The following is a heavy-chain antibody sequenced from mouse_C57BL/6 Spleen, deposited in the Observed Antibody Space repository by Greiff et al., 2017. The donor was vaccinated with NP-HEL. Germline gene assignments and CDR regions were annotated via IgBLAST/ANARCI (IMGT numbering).Heavy chain of an antibody. V-gene: IGHV1-80*01. Sequence: VQLQQSGAELVKPGASVKISCKASGYAFSSYWMNWVKQRPGKGLEWIGQIYPGDGDTNYNGKFKGKATLTADKSSSTAYMQLSSLTSEDSAVYFCARAADGYSYYAMDYWGQGTSVTVSS. J-gene: IGHJ4*01. CDR3: ARAADGYSYYAMDY. CDR2: IYPGDGDT. CDR1: GYAFSSYW. D-gene: IGHD2-3*01.